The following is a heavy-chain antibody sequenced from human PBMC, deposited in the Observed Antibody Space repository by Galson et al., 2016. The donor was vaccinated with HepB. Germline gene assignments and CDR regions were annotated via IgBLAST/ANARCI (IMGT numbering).Heavy chain of an antibody. V-gene: IGHV3-23*01. Sequence: SLRLSCAAPGFVFSNFGLSWVRQAPGKGLEWVASISTRRTTYYSDSVQGRFTISRGNSNNTLYLQMNGLRAEDTAVYYCAKERLVRRIFDHWGQGTLLTVSS. CDR1: GFVFSNFG. D-gene: IGHD1-1*01. J-gene: IGHJ4*02. CDR3: AKERLVRRIFDH. CDR2: ISTRRTT.